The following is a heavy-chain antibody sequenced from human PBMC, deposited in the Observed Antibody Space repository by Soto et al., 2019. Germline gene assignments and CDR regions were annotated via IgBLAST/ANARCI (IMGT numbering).Heavy chain of an antibody. CDR3: AKDQAAAGTISRYFQH. D-gene: IGHD6-13*01. CDR2: ISGSGGTT. V-gene: IGHV3-23*01. CDR1: GFSFSTYT. J-gene: IGHJ1*01. Sequence: GGSLRLSCAASGFSFSTYTMSWVRQAPGKGLEWVSGISGSGGTTYYADSVKGRFTISRDNSKNTLYLQVDSLRAEDTAVYYCAKDQAAAGTISRYFQHWGQGTLVTVSS.